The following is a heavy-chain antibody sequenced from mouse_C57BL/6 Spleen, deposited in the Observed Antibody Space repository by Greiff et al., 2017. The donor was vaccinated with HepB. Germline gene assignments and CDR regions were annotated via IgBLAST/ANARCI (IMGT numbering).Heavy chain of an antibody. J-gene: IGHJ2*01. Sequence: QVQLKESGPGLVQPSQSLSITCTVSGFSLTSYGVHWVRQSPGKGLEWLGVIWSGGSTDYNAAFISRLSISKDNSKSQVFFKMNSLQADDTAIYYCARNIYYDYGYYFDDWGQGTTLTVSS. D-gene: IGHD2-4*01. CDR1: GFSLTSYG. CDR3: ARNIYYDYGYYFDD. V-gene: IGHV2-2*01. CDR2: IWSGGST.